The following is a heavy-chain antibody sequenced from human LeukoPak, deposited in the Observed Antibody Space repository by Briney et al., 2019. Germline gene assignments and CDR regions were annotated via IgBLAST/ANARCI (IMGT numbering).Heavy chain of an antibody. CDR1: GGTFSSYA. CDR3: ARDRGEKSGSYFVLFDY. CDR2: IIPIFGTA. Sequence: SVKVSCKASGGTFSSYAISWVRQAPGQGLEWIGGIIPIFGTASYAQKFQGRVTITTDESTSTAYMELSSLRSEDTAVYYCARDRGEKSGSYFVLFDYWGQGTLVTVSS. D-gene: IGHD1-26*01. J-gene: IGHJ4*02. V-gene: IGHV1-69*05.